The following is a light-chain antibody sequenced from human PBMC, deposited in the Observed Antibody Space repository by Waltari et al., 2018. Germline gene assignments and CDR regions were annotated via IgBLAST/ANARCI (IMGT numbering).Light chain of an antibody. J-gene: IGKJ1*01. CDR2: AAS. V-gene: IGKV1-NL1*01. CDR3: QQYYSTLPWT. CDR1: QGISNS. Sequence: DIQMTQSPSSLSASVGDRVTITCRASQGISNSLAWYQQTPGKAPKLLLYAASRLESGVPSRFSGSGSGTDYTLTISSLQPEDFATYYCQQYYSTLPWTFGQGTKVEIK.